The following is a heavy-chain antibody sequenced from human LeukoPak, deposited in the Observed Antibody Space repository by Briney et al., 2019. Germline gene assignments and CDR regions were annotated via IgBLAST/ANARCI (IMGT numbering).Heavy chain of an antibody. Sequence: GGSLRLSCAVSGFTFSSYAINWVRQAPGKGLEWVSSIRGSSGSTFYADSVKGRFTISRDNSKNTLYLQTNSLRAEDTAVYYCAKDQVVITTTGSWFDPWGQGTLVTVSS. J-gene: IGHJ5*02. CDR1: GFTFSSYA. CDR2: IRGSSGST. D-gene: IGHD3-22*01. CDR3: AKDQVVITTTGSWFDP. V-gene: IGHV3-23*01.